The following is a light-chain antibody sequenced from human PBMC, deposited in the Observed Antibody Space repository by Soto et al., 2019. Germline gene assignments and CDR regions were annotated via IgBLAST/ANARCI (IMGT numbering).Light chain of an antibody. J-gene: IGLJ2*01. CDR1: SRDVGTFNS. CDR3: CSYSGSSTWV. CDR2: DVT. Sequence: QSALTQPRSVSGFPGQSVTLSCTGTSRDVGTFNSVSWYQQRPGKAPQLIIYDVTKRPSGVPDRFSGSKSGNTASLTISGLQAADESEYFCCSYSGSSTWVFGGGPKLTVL. V-gene: IGLV2-11*01.